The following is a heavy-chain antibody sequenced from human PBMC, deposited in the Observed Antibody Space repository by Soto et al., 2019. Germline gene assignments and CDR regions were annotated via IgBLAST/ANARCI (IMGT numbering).Heavy chain of an antibody. D-gene: IGHD3-10*01. CDR2: ISAYNGNT. V-gene: IGHV1-18*01. CDR1: GYTFTSYG. J-gene: IGHJ4*02. Sequence: QVQLMQSGAEVKKPGASVKVSCKASGYTFTSYGISWVRQAPGQGLEWMGWISAYNGNTKYAQKLQGRVTMTTDTATSRADMELRSLRSEDTAVYYCAREVTPFDYWGQGALVTVSS. CDR3: AREVTPFDY.